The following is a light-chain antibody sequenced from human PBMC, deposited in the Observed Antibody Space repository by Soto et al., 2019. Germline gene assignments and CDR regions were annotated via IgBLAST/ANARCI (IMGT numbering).Light chain of an antibody. CDR1: QNVRSDY. CDR2: GAS. J-gene: IGKJ4*01. Sequence: EIPLTQSPATLSLPPGDSATLSCRASQNVRSDYFAWYQQKPGRAPSLLIYGASSRATGIPDRFSGSGSGTDFTLAISRLEPEDFAVYYCQQFGSSPLLTFGGGTKVDIK. V-gene: IGKV3-20*01. CDR3: QQFGSSPLLT.